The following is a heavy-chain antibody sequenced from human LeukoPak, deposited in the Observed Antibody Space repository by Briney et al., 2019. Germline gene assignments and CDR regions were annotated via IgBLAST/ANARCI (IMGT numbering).Heavy chain of an antibody. Sequence: ASVKVSCKTSGYTFTTYATHWVRQAPGQRLEWMGWINAGNDNTKYSQKFQDRVTITRDTPAGTAYMELSSLRSEDTAVYYCARGSAIVVVPAAIEGWGSDAFDIWGQGTMVTVSS. V-gene: IGHV1-3*01. D-gene: IGHD2-2*02. CDR3: ARGSAIVVVPAAIEGWGSDAFDI. J-gene: IGHJ3*02. CDR1: GYTFTTYA. CDR2: INAGNDNT.